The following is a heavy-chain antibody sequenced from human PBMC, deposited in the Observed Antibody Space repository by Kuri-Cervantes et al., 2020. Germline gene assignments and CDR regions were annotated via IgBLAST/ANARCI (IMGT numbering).Heavy chain of an antibody. CDR2: IYYRGTT. CDR1: TFSSYW. D-gene: IGHD2-2*01. J-gene: IGHJ6*02. V-gene: IGHV4-39*01. Sequence: TFSSYWMSWVRQAPGKGLEWIGSIYYRGTTYYNPSLKGRVTISVDTSKNQFSLRLSFVTAADTAIYHCARQWGYAGSYGMDVWGQGTAVTVSS. CDR3: ARQWGYAGSYGMDV.